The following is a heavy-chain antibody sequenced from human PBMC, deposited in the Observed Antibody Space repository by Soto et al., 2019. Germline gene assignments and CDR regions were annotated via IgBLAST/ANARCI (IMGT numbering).Heavy chain of an antibody. CDR2: ISWDGGST. J-gene: IGHJ3*02. V-gene: IGHV3-43*01. D-gene: IGHD3-22*01. CDR3: AGGKYYYDSSGPPRGAFDI. CDR1: GFTFDDYT. Sequence: PVGSLRLSCAASGFTFDDYTMHWVRQAPGKGLEWVSLISWDGGSTYYADSVKGRFTISRDNSKNSLYLQMNSLRTEDTALYYCAGGKYYYDSSGPPRGAFDIWGQGTMVTVSS.